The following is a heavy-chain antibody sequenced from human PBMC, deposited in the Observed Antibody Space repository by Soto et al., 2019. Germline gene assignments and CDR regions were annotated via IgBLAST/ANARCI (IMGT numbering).Heavy chain of an antibody. CDR1: GGSISSYY. V-gene: IGHV4-59*01. CDR3: ARDPSTWTYYMDV. Sequence: QVQLQESGPGLVKPSETLSLTCTVSGGSISSYYWSWIRLPPGKGLEWIGYIYNSGSTYYKPSLKSRVTISVDTSKNQFSLKLTSVTAADTAVYYCARDPSTWTYYMDVWGKGTTVTVSS. J-gene: IGHJ6*03. D-gene: IGHD6-13*01. CDR2: IYNSGST.